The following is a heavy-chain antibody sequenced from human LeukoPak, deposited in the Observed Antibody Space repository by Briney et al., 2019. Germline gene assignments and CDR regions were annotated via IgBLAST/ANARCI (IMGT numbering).Heavy chain of an antibody. Sequence: GGSLRLSCAASGFTVSSNYMSWVRQAPGKGLEWVSVIYSGGSTYYADSVKGRFTISRDNSKNTLYLQMNSLRAGDTAVYYCARSRGTAATAYYYYGMDVWGQGTTVTVSS. CDR1: GFTVSSNY. CDR2: IYSGGST. V-gene: IGHV3-53*01. J-gene: IGHJ6*02. CDR3: ARSRGTAATAYYYYGMDV. D-gene: IGHD2-15*01.